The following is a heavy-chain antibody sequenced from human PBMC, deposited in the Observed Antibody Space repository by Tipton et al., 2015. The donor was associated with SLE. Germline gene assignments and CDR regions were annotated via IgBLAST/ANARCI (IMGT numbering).Heavy chain of an antibody. V-gene: IGHV4-59*12. CDR2: ISYTETT. J-gene: IGHJ3*02. D-gene: IGHD1-14*01. CDR3: ARAGTGTAWGTFDI. CDR1: GDSMTGYF. Sequence: TLSLTCSVSGDSMTGYFWNWIRQPPGKGLEWIGYISYTETTKYNPSLESRVIISVDTSKNQFSLRLSSVTAADTAVYYCARAGTGTAWGTFDIWGPGTMVTVSS.